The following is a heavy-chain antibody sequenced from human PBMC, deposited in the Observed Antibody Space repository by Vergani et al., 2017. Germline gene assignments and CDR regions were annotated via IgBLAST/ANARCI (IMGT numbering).Heavy chain of an antibody. CDR1: GFSFTTSA. CDR3: AKGGWNYWFDS. J-gene: IGHJ5*01. V-gene: IGHV3-23*01. Sequence: EVQLLESGGDLVKPGGSLRLSCAASGFSFTTSAMSWVRKAQGKRLDWVSTINTNGGCTRDGDSVKGRLTISRDNSKSTLYLQMNSLRARDTAIYYCAKGGWNYWFDSWGQGTLVIVS. D-gene: IGHD1-1*01. CDR2: INTNGGCT.